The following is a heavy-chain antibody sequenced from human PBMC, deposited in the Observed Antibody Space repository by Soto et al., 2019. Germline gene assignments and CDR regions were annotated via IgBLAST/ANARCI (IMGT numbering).Heavy chain of an antibody. V-gene: IGHV3-74*01. CDR3: ARWDSTDYYGMDV. Sequence: PGGSLRLSCAASGFTFSSYWMHWVRQAPGKGLVWVSRINSDGSSTSYADSVKGRFTISRDNAKNTLYLQMNSLRAVDSAVYYCARWDSTDYYGMDVWGQGTTVTVSS. J-gene: IGHJ6*02. D-gene: IGHD1-26*01. CDR2: INSDGSST. CDR1: GFTFSSYW.